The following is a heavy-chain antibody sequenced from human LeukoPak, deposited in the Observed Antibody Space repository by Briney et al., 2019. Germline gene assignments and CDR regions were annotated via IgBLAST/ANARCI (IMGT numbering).Heavy chain of an antibody. Sequence: SQTLSLTCTVSGGSISSGDYYWSWIRQPPGKGLEWIGYIYYSGSTYYNPSLKSRVTISVDTSKNQFSLKLSSVTAADTAVYYCARKAYYYDSSGYAFDIWGQGTMVTVSS. J-gene: IGHJ3*02. CDR2: IYYSGST. V-gene: IGHV4-30-4*08. CDR1: GGSISSGDYY. CDR3: ARKAYYYDSSGYAFDI. D-gene: IGHD3-22*01.